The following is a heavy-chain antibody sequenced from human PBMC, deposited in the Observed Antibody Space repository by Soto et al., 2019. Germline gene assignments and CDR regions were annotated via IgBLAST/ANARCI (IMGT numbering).Heavy chain of an antibody. CDR3: ARALDFWSAYFDY. V-gene: IGHV3-30-3*01. Sequence: QVWQVESGGGVVQAGRSLRLSCAASGFTFRSYAMHWVRQAPGKGQEWVANISYDEIYKYYADSVKGRFTISRDNSKNTLYLQMNSLRTEDTAVYYCARALDFWSAYFDYWGQGSLVTVSS. CDR1: GFTFRSYA. CDR2: ISYDEIYK. D-gene: IGHD3-3*01. J-gene: IGHJ4*02.